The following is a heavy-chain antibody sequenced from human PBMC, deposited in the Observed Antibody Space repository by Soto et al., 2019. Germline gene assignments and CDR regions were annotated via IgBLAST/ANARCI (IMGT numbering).Heavy chain of an antibody. Sequence: SETLSLTGAVYGGSFSGYYWSWIRQPPGKGLEWIGEINHSGSTNYNPSLKSRVTISVDTSKNQFSLKLSSVTAADTAVYYCARGSLYYDFWSGYSDYWGQGTLVTVSS. CDR3: ARGSLYYDFWSGYSDY. CDR2: INHSGST. CDR1: GGSFSGYY. D-gene: IGHD3-3*01. V-gene: IGHV4-34*01. J-gene: IGHJ4*02.